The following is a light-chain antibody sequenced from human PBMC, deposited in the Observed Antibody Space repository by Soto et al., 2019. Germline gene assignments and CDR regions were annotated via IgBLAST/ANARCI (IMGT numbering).Light chain of an antibody. CDR2: WAS. J-gene: IGKJ1*01. Sequence: DIVMTQSPDSLAVSLGERATINCKSSQSILYSTNDKNYLAWYQQKAGQPPKLLIYWASTRESGVPDRFSGSGSEADLTLTISGLQAQDAAVSYSQQYYSTRTFGKGTKVDIK. CDR1: QSILYSTNDKNY. CDR3: QQYYSTRT. V-gene: IGKV4-1*01.